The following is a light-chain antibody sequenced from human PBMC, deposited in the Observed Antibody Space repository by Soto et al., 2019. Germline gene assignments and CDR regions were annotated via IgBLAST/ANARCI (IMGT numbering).Light chain of an antibody. J-gene: IGKJ1*01. CDR2: DAS. CDR1: QSVSSY. CDR3: QQRSNWPWT. Sequence: EIVLTQSPATLSLSPGERATLSCRASQSVSSYLAWYQQKPGQAPRLLIYDASNRATGIPARFSGSGSGTDFTLTISSLEPEDFAVYYCQQRSNWPWTLGKGTKVDIK. V-gene: IGKV3-11*01.